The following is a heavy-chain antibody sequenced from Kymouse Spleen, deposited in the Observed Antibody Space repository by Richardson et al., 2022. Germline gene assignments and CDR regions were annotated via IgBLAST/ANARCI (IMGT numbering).Heavy chain of an antibody. V-gene: IGHV4-34*01. CDR3: ARVPYSSSEDY. J-gene: IGHJ4*02. Sequence: QVQLQQWGAGLLKPSETLSLTCAVYGGSFSGYYWSWIRQPPGKGLEWIGEINHSGSTNYNPSLKSRVTISVDTSKNQFSLKLSSVTAADTAVYYCARVPYSSSEDYWGQGTLVTVSS. CDR2: INHSGST. D-gene: IGHD6-6*01. CDR1: GGSFSGYY.